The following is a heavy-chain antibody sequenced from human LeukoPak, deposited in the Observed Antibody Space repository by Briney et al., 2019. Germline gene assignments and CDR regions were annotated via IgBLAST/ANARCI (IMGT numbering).Heavy chain of an antibody. D-gene: IGHD7-27*01. Sequence: GGSLRLSCEGSGFSFSSYWMTWVRQLPGKGPEWVANIKQDGSEKYYVDSVKGRFTISRDNAKNSLYLQMNSLRAEDTAVYYCAANWGIDYWGQGTLVTVSS. CDR1: GFSFSSYW. CDR3: AANWGIDY. CDR2: IKQDGSEK. J-gene: IGHJ4*02. V-gene: IGHV3-7*01.